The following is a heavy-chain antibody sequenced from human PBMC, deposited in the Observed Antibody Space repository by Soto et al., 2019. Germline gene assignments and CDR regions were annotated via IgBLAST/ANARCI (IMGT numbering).Heavy chain of an antibody. Sequence: GGSLRLSCAASGFTFDDYAMHWVRQAPGKGLEWVSGISWNSGSIGYADSVKGRFTISRDNAKNSLYLQMNSLRAEDTALYYCAKDPEGFWQQLADWGQGTLVTVSS. J-gene: IGHJ4*02. V-gene: IGHV3-9*01. CDR3: AKDPEGFWQQLAD. CDR2: ISWNSGSI. D-gene: IGHD6-13*01. CDR1: GFTFDDYA.